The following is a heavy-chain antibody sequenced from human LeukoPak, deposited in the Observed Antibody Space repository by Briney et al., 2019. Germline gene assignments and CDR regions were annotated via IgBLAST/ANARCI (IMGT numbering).Heavy chain of an antibody. D-gene: IGHD3-10*01. CDR3: AKELTMTILRGVIMD. CDR2: ITWNSGSI. Sequence: PGGSLRLSCAASGFTFDDYAMHWVRQAPGKGLEWVSGITWNSGSIGYGDSVKGRFTISRDNAKNSLYLQMNSLRPEDTALYYCAKELTMTILRGVIMDWGQGTLVTVSS. CDR1: GFTFDDYA. J-gene: IGHJ4*02. V-gene: IGHV3-9*01.